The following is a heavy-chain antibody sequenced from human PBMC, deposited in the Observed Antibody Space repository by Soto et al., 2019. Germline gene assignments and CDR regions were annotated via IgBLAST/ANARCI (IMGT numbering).Heavy chain of an antibody. CDR3: AREIVGASAYNTLDI. Sequence: QVQLAQSGAEWKKPGASVKVSCKASGYTFTSYGIGWLRQAPGQGPEWMGWISAYNGNTNYAQKLQGRVNMTKDTSTSTIYMELRGLRSDDTAVYYSAREIVGASAYNTLDIWGQGTMVTVSS. J-gene: IGHJ3*02. V-gene: IGHV1-18*01. CDR2: ISAYNGNT. D-gene: IGHD1-26*01. CDR1: GYTFTSYG.